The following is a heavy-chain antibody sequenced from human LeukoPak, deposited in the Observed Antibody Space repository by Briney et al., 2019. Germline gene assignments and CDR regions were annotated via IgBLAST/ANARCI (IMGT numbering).Heavy chain of an antibody. V-gene: IGHV3-7*04. D-gene: IGHD3-9*01. Sequence: GGSLRLSCAASGFTFSTYWMNWVRQAPGKGLEWVANIKQVGSEEYYVDSVKGRFTISRDNAKNSLYLQMNSLKAEDTAVYYCARGLTAPDYWGQGTLVTVSS. J-gene: IGHJ4*02. CDR1: GFTFSTYW. CDR2: IKQVGSEE. CDR3: ARGLTAPDY.